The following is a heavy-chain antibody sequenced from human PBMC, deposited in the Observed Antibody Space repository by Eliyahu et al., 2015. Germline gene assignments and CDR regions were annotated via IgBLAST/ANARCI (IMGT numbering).Heavy chain of an antibody. Sequence: EVQLLESGGGLVQPGGSLRLSCXASGFPFXSYAMSWVRQAPGKGLEWVSAISGSGGSTYYADSVKGRFTISRDNSKNTLYLQMNSLRAEDTAVYYCAKDPQPIIVPEETRGAYWGQGTLVTVSS. CDR3: AKDPQPIIVPEETRGAY. CDR2: ISGSGGST. J-gene: IGHJ4*02. CDR1: GFPFXSYA. V-gene: IGHV3-23*01. D-gene: IGHD3-22*01.